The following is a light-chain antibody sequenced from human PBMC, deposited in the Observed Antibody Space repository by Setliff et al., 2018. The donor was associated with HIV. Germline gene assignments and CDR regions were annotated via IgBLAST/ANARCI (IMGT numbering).Light chain of an antibody. CDR2: QAS. V-gene: IGLV2-23*01. J-gene: IGLJ1*01. Sequence: QSALTQPASVSGSPGQSITISCTGTSGDVGRYNLVSWYQQQPGKPPKLMIYQASKRPSGVSNRFSGSKSGNTASLTISGLQAEDEADYYCCSNTGSNTYVFGTGTKVPS. CDR3: CSNTGSNTYV. CDR1: SGDVGRYNL.